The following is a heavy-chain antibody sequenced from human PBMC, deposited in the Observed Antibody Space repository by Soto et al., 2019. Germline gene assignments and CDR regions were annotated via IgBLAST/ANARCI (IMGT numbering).Heavy chain of an antibody. V-gene: IGHV4-59*01. D-gene: IGHD3-3*01. Sequence: SETLSLTCIVSGDSISSYYWSWIRQPPGKRLEWIGYIYYSGSTKYKPSLKSRVAISVDTSKNQFSLRLSSVTAADTAVYYCARSYYDFWSGYPFDYWGQGTLVTVSS. CDR3: ARSYYDFWSGYPFDY. CDR2: IYYSGST. CDR1: GDSISSYY. J-gene: IGHJ4*02.